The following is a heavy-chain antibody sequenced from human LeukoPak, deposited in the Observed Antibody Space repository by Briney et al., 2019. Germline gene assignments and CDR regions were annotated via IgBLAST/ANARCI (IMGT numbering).Heavy chain of an antibody. D-gene: IGHD6-6*01. CDR1: GGSISSGGYS. V-gene: IGHV4-30-2*01. Sequence: SETLSLTCAVSGGSISSGGYSWNWIRQPPGKGLEWIGYIYHRGSTYYNPSLKSRVTISVDRSKNQFSLKLNSVTPEDTAVYYCARGLEAREIFDYWGQGTLVTVSS. CDR3: ARGLEAREIFDY. CDR2: IYHRGST. J-gene: IGHJ4*02.